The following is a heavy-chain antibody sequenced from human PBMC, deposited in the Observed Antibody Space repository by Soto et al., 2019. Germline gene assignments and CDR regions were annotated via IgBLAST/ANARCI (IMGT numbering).Heavy chain of an antibody. V-gene: IGHV3-30*18. Sequence: QPGGSLRLSCEVSGFSFSNYGIHWVRQAPGKGLEWVAVISHDGNSHHLADSVRGRFTISRDNSKNTVFLHMTSLRREDSAVYHCVKAQERSAQYFAVVITAFDFWGQGTMVTVSS. CDR3: VKAQERSAQYFAVVITAFDF. CDR1: GFSFSNYG. D-gene: IGHD3-22*01. CDR2: ISHDGNSH. J-gene: IGHJ3*01.